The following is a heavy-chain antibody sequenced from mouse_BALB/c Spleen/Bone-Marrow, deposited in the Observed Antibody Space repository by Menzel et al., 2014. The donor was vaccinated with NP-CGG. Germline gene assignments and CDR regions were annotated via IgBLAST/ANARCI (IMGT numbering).Heavy chain of an antibody. D-gene: IGHD1-1*01. Sequence: DVQLVESGGGLVQPGGSRKLSCAASGFTFSSFGMHWVRQAPEKGLEWVAYISSGSSTVYYADKVMGRFTISRDSPKNTLFLQMTSLRSEDTATYYCARSGSSSGYFDYWGQGTALTVSS. CDR1: GFTFSSFG. CDR3: ARSGSSSGYFDY. CDR2: ISSGSSTV. V-gene: IGHV5-17*02. J-gene: IGHJ2*01.